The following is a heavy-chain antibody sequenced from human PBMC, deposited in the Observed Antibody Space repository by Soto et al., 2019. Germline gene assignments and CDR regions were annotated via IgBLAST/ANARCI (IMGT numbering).Heavy chain of an antibody. CDR3: ARQTLNYYDSSGYSDAFDI. Sequence: GESLKISCKGSGYTFTSSWISWVRQMPGKGLEWMGRIDPSDSYVSYSPSFQGHVTISADKSISTAYLQWSSLKASDTAMYYCARQTLNYYDSSGYSDAFDIWGQGTMVTVSS. D-gene: IGHD3-22*01. CDR1: GYTFTSSW. J-gene: IGHJ3*02. CDR2: IDPSDSYV. V-gene: IGHV5-10-1*01.